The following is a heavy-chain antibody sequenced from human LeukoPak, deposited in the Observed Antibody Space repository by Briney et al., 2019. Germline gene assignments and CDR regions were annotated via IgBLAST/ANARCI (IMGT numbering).Heavy chain of an antibody. Sequence: GGSLRLSCSASGFTFSSHAMHWVRQAPGKGLQYVSAISSYGGNTYFADSVKGRFTISRDNSKNTLYLQMSSLRAEDTGVYYCVTSGIAAAGMEYWGQGTLVIVSS. V-gene: IGHV3-64D*09. D-gene: IGHD6-13*01. CDR1: GFTFSSHA. CDR2: ISSYGGNT. J-gene: IGHJ4*02. CDR3: VTSGIAAAGMEY.